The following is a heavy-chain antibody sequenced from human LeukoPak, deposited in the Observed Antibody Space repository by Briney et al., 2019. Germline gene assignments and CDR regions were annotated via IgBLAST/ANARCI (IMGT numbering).Heavy chain of an antibody. CDR1: GGTFSSYA. Sequence: GASVKASCKASGGTFSSYAFNWVRQAPGQGLEWVGRIIPLLGITNHAQKLQGRVTVTADTATNTAYMELSSLIPDDTAVYYCARARTMITFGGVRHAFDIWGQGTLVTVSS. V-gene: IGHV1-69*04. CDR2: IIPLLGIT. D-gene: IGHD3-16*01. CDR3: ARARTMITFGGVRHAFDI. J-gene: IGHJ3*02.